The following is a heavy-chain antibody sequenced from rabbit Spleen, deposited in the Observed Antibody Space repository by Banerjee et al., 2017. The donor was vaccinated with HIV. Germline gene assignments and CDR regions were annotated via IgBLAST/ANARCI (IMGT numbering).Heavy chain of an antibody. D-gene: IGHD8-1*01. J-gene: IGHJ6*01. CDR2: IDIGSRAFS. CDR1: GIDFSNYNF. Sequence: QQQLEESGGGLVKPGGILTLTCKASGIDFSNYNFICWVRQAPGKGLEWIACIDIGSRAFSYYAGWAKGRFIITKTSSTTVTMQMTSLTVADTATYFCARDAGSSFSTYGMDLWGPGTLVTVS. V-gene: IGHV1S45*01. CDR3: ARDAGSSFSTYGMDL.